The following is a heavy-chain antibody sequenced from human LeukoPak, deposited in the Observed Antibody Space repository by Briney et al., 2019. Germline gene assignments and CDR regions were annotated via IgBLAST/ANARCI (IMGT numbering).Heavy chain of an antibody. V-gene: IGHV4-39*01. D-gene: IGHD2-2*01. CDR3: ARTQAIRYCSSTSCSNWFDP. CDR1: GGSISSSSYY. J-gene: IGHJ5*02. CDR2: IFYSGST. Sequence: SETLSLTCTVSGGSISSSSYYWGWIRQPPGKGLEWIGNIFYSGSTYYNPSLKSRVTISVDTSKNQFSLKLNSVTAADTAVYYCARTQAIRYCSSTSCSNWFDPWGQGTLVTVSS.